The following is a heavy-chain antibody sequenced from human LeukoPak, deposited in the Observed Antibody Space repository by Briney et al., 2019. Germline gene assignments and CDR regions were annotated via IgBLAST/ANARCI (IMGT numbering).Heavy chain of an antibody. J-gene: IGHJ4*02. Sequence: GGSLRLSCAASGNYWMHWVRQAPGKGLVWVSHINSDGSWTSYADSVKGRFTISKDNAKNTVYLQMNSLRAEDMAVCYCVSFYETYWGRGTLVTVSS. CDR1: GNYW. CDR3: VSFYETY. D-gene: IGHD2/OR15-2a*01. V-gene: IGHV3-74*01. CDR2: INSDGSWT.